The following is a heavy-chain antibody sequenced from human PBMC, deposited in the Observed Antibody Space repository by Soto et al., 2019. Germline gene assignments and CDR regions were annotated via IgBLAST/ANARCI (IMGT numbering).Heavy chain of an antibody. CDR3: ARGPAYIDGWRTFDL. CDR1: DDAFRGAEYY. J-gene: IGHJ4*02. CDR2: TYYNGDT. V-gene: IGHV4-61*08. D-gene: IGHD6-19*01. Sequence: SLTCTVSDDAFRGAEYYLSCIRRPLGKGPEWIGYTYYNGDTKYNPALRSRVTMSEDTSKNQFSLRLSSVTAADTAVYFCARGPAYIDGWRTFDLWGRGILVTVSS.